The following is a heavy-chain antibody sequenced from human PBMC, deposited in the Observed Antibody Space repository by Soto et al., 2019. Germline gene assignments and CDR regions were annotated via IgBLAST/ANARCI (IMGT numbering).Heavy chain of an antibody. J-gene: IGHJ5*01. D-gene: IGHD2-15*01. V-gene: IGHV4-39*01. Sequence: NPSETLSLTCAVSGGSISGSYYYWGWLRQSPGKGPEWIGSVFYTGFTSYNPSLESRVSVSVDTSKSQFSLNVTSVTAADTAVYFCARGRYCLTGRCFPNWFDSWGQGALVTVSS. CDR3: ARGRYCLTGRCFPNWFDS. CDR2: VFYTGFT. CDR1: GGSISGSYYY.